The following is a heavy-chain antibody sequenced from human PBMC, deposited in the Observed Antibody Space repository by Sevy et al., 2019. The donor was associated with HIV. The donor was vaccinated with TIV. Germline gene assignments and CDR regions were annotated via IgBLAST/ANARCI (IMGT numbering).Heavy chain of an antibody. CDR2: TYYRSKWCT. Sequence: KQSQTLSLTCVISGDSVSSNRAAWNWIRQSPSRGLEWLGRTYYRSKWCTDYAVSVKSRITINPDTSKNQVSLQLNSVTPEDTAVYYCTRGAHSLDYWGQGTLVTVSS. J-gene: IGHJ4*02. D-gene: IGHD2-15*01. V-gene: IGHV6-1*01. CDR1: GDSVSSNRAA. CDR3: TRGAHSLDY.